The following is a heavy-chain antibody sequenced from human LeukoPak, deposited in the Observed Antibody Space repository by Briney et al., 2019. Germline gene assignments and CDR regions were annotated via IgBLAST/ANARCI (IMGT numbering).Heavy chain of an antibody. CDR3: ARGGDVLRFLEWYARSDAFDI. Sequence: ASVKVSGKASGYTFTGYYMNWVRQAPGQGLEGMGWINPNSGGTNYAQKFQGRVTMTRDTSISTAYMELSRLRSDDTAVYYCARGGDVLRFLEWYARSDAFDIWGQGTMVTVSS. CDR1: GYTFTGYY. V-gene: IGHV1-2*02. D-gene: IGHD3-3*01. J-gene: IGHJ3*02. CDR2: INPNSGGT.